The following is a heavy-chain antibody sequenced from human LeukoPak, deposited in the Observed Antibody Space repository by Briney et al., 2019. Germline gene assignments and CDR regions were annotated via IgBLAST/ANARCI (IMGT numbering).Heavy chain of an antibody. CDR1: GFTVSSNY. V-gene: IGHV3-53*01. CDR3: ARDKWPYAFDI. Sequence: GGSLRLSCAASGFTVSSNYMSWVRQAPVKGLEWVSVIYSGGNTYYADSVKGRFTISRDNSKNTLYLQMNSLRAEDTAVYYCARDKWPYAFDIWGQGTMVTVSS. D-gene: IGHD5-12*01. J-gene: IGHJ3*02. CDR2: IYSGGNT.